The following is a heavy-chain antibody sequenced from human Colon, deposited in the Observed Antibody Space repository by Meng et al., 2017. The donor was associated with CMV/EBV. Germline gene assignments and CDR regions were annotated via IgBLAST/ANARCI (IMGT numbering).Heavy chain of an antibody. Sequence: GSLRLSCTVSGGSISTSSYFWGWIRQPPGKGLEWIATIDYSGSTDYNPSLQRRVTMSVDTSKNQFSLHVTSVTAADTAVYYCMNRAYSQGQDFWGQGMLVTVSS. CDR1: GGSISTSSYF. CDR3: MNRAYSQGQDF. V-gene: IGHV4-39*07. CDR2: IDYSGST. J-gene: IGHJ4*02. D-gene: IGHD5-12*01.